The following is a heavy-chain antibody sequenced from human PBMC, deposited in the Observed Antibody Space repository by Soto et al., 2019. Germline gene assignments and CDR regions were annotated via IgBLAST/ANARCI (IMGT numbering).Heavy chain of an antibody. CDR1: IVLIRIVAYH. Sequence: LPVTFIVSIVLIRIVAYHGSCTRQHPGKGLEWIGYIYYSGSTYYNPSLKSQVTISVDTSKTQFSMKLSSVTVANMPVYYCARVCGGDCHHGMDVWGQGTTV. D-gene: IGHD2-21*02. CDR2: IYYSGST. J-gene: IGHJ6*02. V-gene: IGHV4-31*01. CDR3: ARVCGGDCHHGMDV.